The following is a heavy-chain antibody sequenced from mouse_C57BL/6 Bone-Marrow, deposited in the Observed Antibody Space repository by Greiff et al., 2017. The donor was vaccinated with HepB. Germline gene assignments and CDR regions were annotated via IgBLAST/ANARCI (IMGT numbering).Heavy chain of an antibody. CDR3: ARDYGSSHAMDY. CDR2: INPNNGGT. D-gene: IGHD1-1*01. CDR1: GYTFTDYN. V-gene: IGHV1-18*01. Sequence: EVQLQQSGPELVKPGASVKIPCKASGYTFTDYNMDWVKQSHGKSLEWIGDINPNNGGTIYNQKFKGKATLTVDKSSSTAYMELRSLTSEDSAVYYCARDYGSSHAMDYWGQGTSVTVSS. J-gene: IGHJ4*01.